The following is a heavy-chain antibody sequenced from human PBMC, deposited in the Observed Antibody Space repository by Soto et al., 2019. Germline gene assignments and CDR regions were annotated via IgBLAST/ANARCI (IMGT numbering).Heavy chain of an antibody. D-gene: IGHD5-12*01. CDR2: IYARGGST. V-gene: IGHV1-46*01. Sequence: QVQLVQSGAEVRKPGASVKVSCKASGYTFTSYNIHWVRQAPGQGLEWMGIIYARGGSTTYAQNLQGRVTVTRDTSTSTVYMELSSLRSDDTAIYYCFRGGYDDYEKEGRYWGQGTLVTVSS. CDR1: GYTFTSYN. J-gene: IGHJ4*02. CDR3: FRGGYDDYEKEGRY.